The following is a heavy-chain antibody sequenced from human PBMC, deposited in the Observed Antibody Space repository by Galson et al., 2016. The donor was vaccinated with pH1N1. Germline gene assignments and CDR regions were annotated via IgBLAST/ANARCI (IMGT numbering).Heavy chain of an antibody. CDR1: GGSLSGTY. D-gene: IGHD3-9*01. CDR2: IHPGGST. CDR3: ARRKPNFDPHVIDF. J-gene: IGHJ4*02. V-gene: IGHV4-34*01. Sequence: ETLSLTCAVYGGSLSGTYWSWIRRSPGKGLEWIGEIHPGGSTNYNPSLKSRVTLFADTSRNQFSLNLSSLTAADTALYFCARRKPNFDPHVIDFWGQGALVSVSS.